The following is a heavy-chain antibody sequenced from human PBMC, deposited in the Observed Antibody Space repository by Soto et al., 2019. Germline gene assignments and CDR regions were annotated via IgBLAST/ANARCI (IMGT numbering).Heavy chain of an antibody. Sequence: VQLVESGGGLVQPGGSLRLSCAASGFDFCHYSMKWVRQAPGKGLEWVSYISSSIVTMYYADSVKGRFTISRDNAKNSLYLQMNSLRDEDTAVYYCARSRGRLYGMDVWGQGTTVTVSS. J-gene: IGHJ6*02. V-gene: IGHV3-48*02. D-gene: IGHD6-19*01. CDR1: GFDFCHYS. CDR2: ISSSIVTM. CDR3: ARSRGRLYGMDV.